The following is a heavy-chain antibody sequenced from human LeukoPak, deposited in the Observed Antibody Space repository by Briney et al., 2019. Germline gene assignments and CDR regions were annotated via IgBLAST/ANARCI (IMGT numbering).Heavy chain of an antibody. CDR1: GFMFSSNW. Sequence: PGGSLRLSCAASGFMFSSNWMSWVRLAPGKGLEWVANIKEDGTETYYMDSVKGRFTISRDNAKNLLYLQMNSLRVEDTAVYYCAKEGRSLQTYWGQGTLVTVSS. V-gene: IGHV3-7*03. CDR3: AKEGRSLQTY. J-gene: IGHJ4*02. CDR2: IKEDGTET. D-gene: IGHD5-24*01.